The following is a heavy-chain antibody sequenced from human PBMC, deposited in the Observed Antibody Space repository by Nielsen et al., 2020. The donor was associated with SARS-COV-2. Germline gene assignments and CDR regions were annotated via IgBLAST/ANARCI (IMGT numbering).Heavy chain of an antibody. CDR2: IYYSGTS. Sequence: SETLSLTCSVSGGSISPYFWTWIRQPPGKGLEWIGNIYYSGTSNYNPSLKSRVTMSVDRSKNQLSLRLSSVSAADTAVYYCVRIDMATTSVDYWGRGTLVTVSS. V-gene: IGHV4-59*01. CDR1: GGSISPYF. D-gene: IGHD5-24*01. CDR3: VRIDMATTSVDY. J-gene: IGHJ4*02.